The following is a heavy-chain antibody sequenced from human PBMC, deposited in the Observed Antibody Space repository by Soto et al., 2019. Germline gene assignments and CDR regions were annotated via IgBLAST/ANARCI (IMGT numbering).Heavy chain of an antibody. Sequence: GXSVKVSFKASGGTFISYSISWVRQAPGQGLEWMGGIIPIFGTANYAQKFQGRVTITADESTSTAYMELSSLRSEDTAVYYCARGREVFDYWGQGTLVTVSS. V-gene: IGHV1-69*13. CDR3: ARGREVFDY. CDR2: IIPIFGTA. J-gene: IGHJ4*02. CDR1: GGTFISYS.